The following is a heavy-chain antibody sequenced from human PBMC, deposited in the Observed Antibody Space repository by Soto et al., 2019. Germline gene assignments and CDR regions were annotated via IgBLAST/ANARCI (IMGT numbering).Heavy chain of an antibody. D-gene: IGHD3-3*01. J-gene: IGHJ3*02. CDR2: TYYRSRWYN. V-gene: IGHV6-1*01. CDR1: GDSVSSNSAA. CDR3: AKDRDIADFWSGYYDI. Sequence: SQTLSLTCAISGDSVSSNSAAWNWIRQSPSRGLEWLGRTYYRSRWYNDYAVSVKSRITVNPDTSKNQFSLHLNSVTPEDTAVYYCAKDRDIADFWSGYYDIWGQGTMVTVSS.